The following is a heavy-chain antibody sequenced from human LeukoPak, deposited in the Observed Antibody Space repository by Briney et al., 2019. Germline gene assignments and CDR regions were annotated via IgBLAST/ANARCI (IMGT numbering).Heavy chain of an antibody. CDR2: ISGSGGTT. CDR3: ARDEVEACSGGSCYFDY. D-gene: IGHD2-15*01. V-gene: IGHV3-23*01. CDR1: GFTFSSYG. Sequence: PGGSLRLSCAASGFTFSSYGMSWVRQAPGQGLEWVSGISGSGGTTYYADSVKGRFTISRDNAKNSLYLQMSSLRAEDTAVYYCARDEVEACSGGSCYFDYWGQGTLVTVSS. J-gene: IGHJ4*02.